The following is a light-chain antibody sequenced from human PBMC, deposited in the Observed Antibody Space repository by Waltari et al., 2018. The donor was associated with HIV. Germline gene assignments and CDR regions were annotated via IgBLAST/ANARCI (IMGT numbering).Light chain of an antibody. Sequence: QSALTQPASVSGNPGHSVTITCTGTDVDLGNYHLVSCVQQHPGKAPNLLIYNLSKRPSWVSSRSAGSKSGYFASLTISGLLTEDESSYYCLTYVSKTSTWQFGGGTYLTV. CDR3: LTYVSKTSTWQ. CDR2: NLS. V-gene: IGLV2-23*02. J-gene: IGLJ3*02. CDR1: DVDLGNYHL.